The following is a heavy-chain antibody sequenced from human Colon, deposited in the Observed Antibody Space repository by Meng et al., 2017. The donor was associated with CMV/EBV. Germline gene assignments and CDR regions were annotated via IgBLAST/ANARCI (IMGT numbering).Heavy chain of an antibody. J-gene: IGHJ6*02. Sequence: GGSLRLSCTASGMTFSNAWMSWVRQAPGKGLEWIGRIKSKIDGETTDYAAPVKGRFSLSRDDSKNTLYLQMNSLKTEDTAVYYCAAITAATVTLYGMDVWGLGTTVTVSS. CDR3: AAITAATVTLYGMDV. CDR1: GMTFSNAW. CDR2: IKSKIDGETT. D-gene: IGHD6-13*01. V-gene: IGHV3-15*01.